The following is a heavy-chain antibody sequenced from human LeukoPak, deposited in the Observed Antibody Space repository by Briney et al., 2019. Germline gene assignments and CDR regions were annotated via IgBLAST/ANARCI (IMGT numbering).Heavy chain of an antibody. J-gene: IGHJ4*02. CDR3: ARGSRLRFLDN. Sequence: GASVKVSCKASGYTFTYRYLHWVRQATGQGLEWMGWMNPNSGNTGYAQKFQGRVTMTRNTSISTAYMELSSLRSEDTAVYYCARGSRLRFLDNWGQGTLVTVSS. D-gene: IGHD3-3*01. CDR2: MNPNSGNT. CDR1: GYTFTYRY. V-gene: IGHV1-8*01.